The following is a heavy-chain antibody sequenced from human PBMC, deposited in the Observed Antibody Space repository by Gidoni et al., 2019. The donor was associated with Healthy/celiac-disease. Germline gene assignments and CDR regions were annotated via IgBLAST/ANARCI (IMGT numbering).Heavy chain of an antibody. J-gene: IGHJ6*02. Sequence: QVQLVQSGAEVKKPGASVKVSCKAPGYHFPGYSMHWVRQAPGQGLEWMGWINPNSGGTNYAQKFQGWVTMTRDTSISTAYMELSRLRSDDTAVYYCARDSLAAAGPYYYYGMDVWGHGTTVTVSS. CDR3: ARDSLAAAGPYYYYGMDV. CDR2: INPNSGGT. V-gene: IGHV1-2*04. CDR1: GYHFPGYS. D-gene: IGHD6-13*01.